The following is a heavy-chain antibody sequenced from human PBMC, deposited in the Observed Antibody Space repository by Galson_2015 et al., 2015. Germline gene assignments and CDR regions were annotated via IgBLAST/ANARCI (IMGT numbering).Heavy chain of an antibody. Sequence: SETLSLTCAVYGGSFSGYYWSWIRQPPGKGLEWIGEINHSGSTNYNPSLKSRVTISVDTSKNQFSLKLSSVTAADTAVYYCARLNSGSYYSRGDYWGQGTLVTVSS. D-gene: IGHD1-26*01. J-gene: IGHJ4*02. V-gene: IGHV4-34*01. CDR2: INHSGST. CDR1: GGSFSGYY. CDR3: ARLNSGSYYSRGDY.